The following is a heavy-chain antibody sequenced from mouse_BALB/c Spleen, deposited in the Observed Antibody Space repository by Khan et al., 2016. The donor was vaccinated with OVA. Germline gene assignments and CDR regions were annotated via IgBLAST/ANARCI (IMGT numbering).Heavy chain of an antibody. D-gene: IGHD1-2*01. CDR2: ISPGSGDT. CDR1: GYTFTDYY. J-gene: IGHJ3*01. Sequence: QVQLQQSGAELARPGASVKLSCKASGYTFTDYYINWVKQRTGQGLEWIGEISPGSGDTYYNERFKGKDTLTADKSSSTAYMQLSSLTSEASAVYFCARSNYFGYTFAYWGQGTLVTVSA. V-gene: IGHV1-77*01. CDR3: ARSNYFGYTFAY.